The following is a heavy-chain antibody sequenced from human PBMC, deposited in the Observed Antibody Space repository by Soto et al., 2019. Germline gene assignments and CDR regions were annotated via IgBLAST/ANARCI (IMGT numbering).Heavy chain of an antibody. CDR2: IDTRGGSA. CDR3: ARDLPRDLVRGSFDI. CDR1: GYTFTRYN. V-gene: IGHV1-46*01. D-gene: IGHD3-10*02. Sequence: QAQLVQSGAEVKKPGASANISCKASGYTFTRYNIYWVRQAPGQGLEWMGIIDTRGGSADYTQRFQGRVTMTRDTSTGTVYMELSSLGSEDTAVFYCARDLPRDLVRGSFDIWGQGTLVTVSS. J-gene: IGHJ3*02.